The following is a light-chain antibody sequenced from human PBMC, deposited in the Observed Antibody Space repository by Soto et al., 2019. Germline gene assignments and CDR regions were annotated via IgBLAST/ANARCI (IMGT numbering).Light chain of an antibody. CDR3: SSYSSSTAVL. V-gene: IGLV2-14*01. CDR2: EVD. Sequence: QSALTQPASVSGSPGQSITISCTGTSSDVGGYNYVCWYQQHPGKAPKLVIYEVDYRPSGVSNRFSGSKFGNTASLTISGLQAEDEADYYCSSYSSSTAVLFGGGTKLTVL. J-gene: IGLJ2*01. CDR1: SSDVGGYNY.